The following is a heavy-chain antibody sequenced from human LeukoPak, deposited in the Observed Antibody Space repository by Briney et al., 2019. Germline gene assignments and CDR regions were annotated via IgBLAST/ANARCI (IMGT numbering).Heavy chain of an antibody. CDR1: GFIFSTYG. J-gene: IGHJ3*01. V-gene: IGHV3-33*01. CDR3: ARAVGPFDF. Sequence: PGGSLRLPCAASGFIFSTYGMHWVRQAPGKGLDWVAVIWYDGSNKYYGDSVKGRFTVPRDNSRNTLYLQMNSLRAEDTAVYYCARAVGPFDFWGQGTMVTVSS. CDR2: IWYDGSNK.